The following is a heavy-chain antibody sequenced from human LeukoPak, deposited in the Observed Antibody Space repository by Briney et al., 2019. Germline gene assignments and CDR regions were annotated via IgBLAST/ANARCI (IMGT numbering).Heavy chain of an antibody. Sequence: SETLSLTCTVSGGSISSSSYYWGWIRQPPGKGLEWIGSIYYSGSTYYNPSLKSRVTISVDTSKNQFSLKLSSVTAADTAVYYCARDRGYSYGYLDYWGQGTLVTVSS. CDR3: ARDRGYSYGYLDY. V-gene: IGHV4-39*07. CDR1: GGSISSSSYY. D-gene: IGHD5-18*01. J-gene: IGHJ4*02. CDR2: IYYSGST.